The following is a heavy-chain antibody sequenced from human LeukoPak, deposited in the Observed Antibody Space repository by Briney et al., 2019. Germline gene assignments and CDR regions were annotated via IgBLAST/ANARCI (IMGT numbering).Heavy chain of an antibody. Sequence: PGGSLRLSCAASGFTFSSYSMNWVRQAPGKGLEWVAVEHYDTNNKYLADSVKGRFTISRDNSKNTLFLQMNSLGAEDTAVYYCARDRRHYDYFWGGYRPREKYYYNGMDVWGQGTTVIVSS. CDR3: ARDRRHYDYFWGGYRPREKYYYNGMDV. CDR2: EHYDTNNK. J-gene: IGHJ6*02. CDR1: GFTFSSYS. D-gene: IGHD3-16*02. V-gene: IGHV3-33*08.